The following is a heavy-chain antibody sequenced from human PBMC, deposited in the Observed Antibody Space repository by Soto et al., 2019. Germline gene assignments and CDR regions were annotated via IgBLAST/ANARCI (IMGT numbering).Heavy chain of an antibody. V-gene: IGHV5-51*01. D-gene: IGHD3-10*01. CDR3: ARQVRFGEPYSYMDV. CDR2: IYPGDSDT. CDR1: GYSLSSYW. J-gene: IGHJ6*03. Sequence: GGSLKNSCEGSGYSLSSYWSGGVRQMPGKGLEWMGIIYPGDSDTRYSPSFQGQVTISADKSISTAYLQWSSLKASDTAMYYCARQVRFGEPYSYMDVWGKGTTVTVSS.